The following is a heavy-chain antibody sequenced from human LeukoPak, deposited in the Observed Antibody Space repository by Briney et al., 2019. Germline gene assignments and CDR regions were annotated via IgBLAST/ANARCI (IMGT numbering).Heavy chain of an antibody. CDR3: ARAGTDYYDSSGYYYVVDY. Sequence: PSETLSLTCTVSGGSISSSSYYWGWIRQPPGKGLEWIGSIYYSGSTNYNPSLKSRVTISVDTSKNQFSLKLSSVTAADTAVYYCARAGTDYYDSSGYYYVVDYWGQRTLVTVSS. CDR1: GGSISSSSYY. V-gene: IGHV4-39*07. CDR2: IYYSGST. D-gene: IGHD3-22*01. J-gene: IGHJ4*02.